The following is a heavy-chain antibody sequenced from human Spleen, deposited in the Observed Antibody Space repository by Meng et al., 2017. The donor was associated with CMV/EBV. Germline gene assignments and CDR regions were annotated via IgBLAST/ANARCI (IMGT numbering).Heavy chain of an antibody. J-gene: IGHJ6*02. CDR3: AKVIREYYYDSTGYYYNYHGMDV. Sequence: GESLKISCAASGFTFSNYGMHWVRQAPGKGLEWVAFIHYDGSNKYYADSVKGRFTISRDNSKNTVYLHMNSLRAEDTAVYYCAKVIREYYYDSTGYYYNYHGMDVWGQGTTVTVSS. CDR1: GFTFSNYG. V-gene: IGHV3-30*02. D-gene: IGHD3-22*01. CDR2: IHYDGSNK.